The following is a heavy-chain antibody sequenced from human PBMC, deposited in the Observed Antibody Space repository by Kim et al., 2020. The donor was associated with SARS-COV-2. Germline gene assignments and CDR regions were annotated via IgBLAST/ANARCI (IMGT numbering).Heavy chain of an antibody. CDR3: ASFSSSWPDETYYFDY. D-gene: IGHD6-13*01. V-gene: IGHV1-69*13. Sequence: SVKVSCKASGGTFSSYAISWVRQAPGQGLEWMGGTIPIFGTANYAQKFQGRVTITADESTSTAYMELSSLRSEDTAVYYCASFSSSWPDETYYFDYWGQGTLVTVSS. CDR2: TIPIFGTA. CDR1: GGTFSSYA. J-gene: IGHJ4*02.